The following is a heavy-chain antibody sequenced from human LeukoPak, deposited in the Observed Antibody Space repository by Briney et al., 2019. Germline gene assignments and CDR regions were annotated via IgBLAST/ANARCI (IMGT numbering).Heavy chain of an antibody. J-gene: IGHJ5*02. Sequence: SVKVSCKASGGTFSSYAISWVRQAPGQGLEWMGRIIPIFGTANYAQKFQGRVTITTDESTSTAYMELSSLRSEDTAVYYCARAMIAGLGWFDPWGQGTLVIVSS. CDR2: IIPIFGTA. D-gene: IGHD3-22*01. CDR1: GGTFSSYA. CDR3: ARAMIAGLGWFDP. V-gene: IGHV1-69*05.